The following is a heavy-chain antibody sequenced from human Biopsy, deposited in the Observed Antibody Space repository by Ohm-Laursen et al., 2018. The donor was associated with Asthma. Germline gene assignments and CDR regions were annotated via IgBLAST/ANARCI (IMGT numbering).Heavy chain of an antibody. Sequence: SLRLFCSASGFVFRSHAMHWVRQAPGKGLEWVAVVSYDGGVAHYADSMKGRFTISRDNAKSTLYLQMNGLRTDDTAVYYCAKRRGYSDLTDFDHWGQGTLVTVSS. CDR1: GFVFRSHA. J-gene: IGHJ4*02. CDR2: VSYDGGVA. V-gene: IGHV3-30*18. CDR3: AKRRGYSDLTDFDH. D-gene: IGHD3-3*01.